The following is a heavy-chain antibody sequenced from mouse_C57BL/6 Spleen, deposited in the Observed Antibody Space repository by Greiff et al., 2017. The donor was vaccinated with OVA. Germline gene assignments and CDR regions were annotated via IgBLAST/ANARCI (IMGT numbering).Heavy chain of an antibody. CDR2: ISYSGST. CDR3: ARGDDYGAEFAY. Sequence: DVQLQESGPGMVKPSQSLSLTCTVTGYSITSGYDWHWIRHFPGNKLEWMGYISYSGSTNYNPSLKSRISITHDTSKNHFFLKLNSVTTEDTATYYCARGDDYGAEFAYWGQGTLVTVSA. J-gene: IGHJ3*01. D-gene: IGHD2-4*01. V-gene: IGHV3-1*01. CDR1: GYSITSGYD.